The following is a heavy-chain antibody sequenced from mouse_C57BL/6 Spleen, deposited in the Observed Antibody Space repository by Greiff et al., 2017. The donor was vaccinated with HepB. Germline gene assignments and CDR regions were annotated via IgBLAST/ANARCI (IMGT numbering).Heavy chain of an antibody. CDR1: GFTFSDYY. V-gene: IGHV5-16*01. CDR3: ARDGGVNGYYAMDY. Sequence: DVHLVESEGGLVQPGSSMKLSCTASGFTFSDYYMAWVRQVPEKGLEWVANINYDGSSTYYLDSLKSRFIISRDNAKNILYLQMSSLKSEDTATYYCARDGGVNGYYAMDYWGQGTSVTVSS. CDR2: INYDGSST. J-gene: IGHJ4*01.